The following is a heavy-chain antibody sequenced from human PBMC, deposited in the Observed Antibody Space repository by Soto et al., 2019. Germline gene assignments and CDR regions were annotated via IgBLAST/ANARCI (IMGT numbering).Heavy chain of an antibody. CDR2: ISDGGSKE. D-gene: IGHD1-26*01. Sequence: PGGSLRLSCEASGFIFSSYAMHWVRQAPGKGLEWVAVISDGGSKESYADSVKDRFTISRDDSKNTLFLVINALRGDDTAVYYCARGRRVGLAATVDCWGLGSLVTVSS. J-gene: IGHJ4*02. V-gene: IGHV3-33*08. CDR1: GFIFSSYA. CDR3: ARGRRVGLAATVDC.